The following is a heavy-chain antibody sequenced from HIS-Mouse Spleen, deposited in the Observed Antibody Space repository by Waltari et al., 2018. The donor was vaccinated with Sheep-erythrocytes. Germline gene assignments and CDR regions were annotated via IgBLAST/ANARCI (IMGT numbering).Heavy chain of an antibody. CDR1: GFSFDDYG. CDR2: ISWNSGSI. Sequence: EVQLVESGGGLVQPGRSLRLSCAASGFSFDDYGMHWVRQAPGKGLEWVSGISWNSGSIGYADSVKGRFTISRDNAKNSLYLQMNSLRAEDTAVYYCARDTGTDAFDIWGQGTMVTVSS. J-gene: IGHJ3*02. CDR3: ARDTGTDAFDI. V-gene: IGHV3-9*01. D-gene: IGHD1-1*01.